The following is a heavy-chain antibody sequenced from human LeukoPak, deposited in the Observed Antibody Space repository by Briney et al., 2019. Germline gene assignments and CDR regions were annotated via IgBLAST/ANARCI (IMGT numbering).Heavy chain of an antibody. Sequence: GGSLRLSCAASGVTFSSDFMHWVRQAPGKGLGWVAVISYDGSNEYYADSVKGRVTISRDNSKNTLYLQTNSLRAEDPAMYYCATELRKPYYSDSWGQGTLVTVSS. V-gene: IGHV3-30*04. J-gene: IGHJ4*02. CDR3: ATELRKPYYSDS. CDR2: ISYDGSNE. D-gene: IGHD1-26*01. CDR1: GVTFSSDF.